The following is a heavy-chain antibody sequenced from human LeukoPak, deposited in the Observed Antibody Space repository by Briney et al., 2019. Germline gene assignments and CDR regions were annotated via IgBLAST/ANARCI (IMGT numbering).Heavy chain of an antibody. CDR2: IKHDGSEE. V-gene: IGHV3-7*01. J-gene: IGHJ6*04. CDR3: AELGITMIGGV. CDR1: GFSFSSYW. Sequence: LPGGSLRLSCAASGFSFSSYWMNWVRQAPGKGLEWVANIKHDGSEEYYVDSMKGRFTISRDNAKNSLYLQMNSLRAEDTAVYYCAELGITMIGGVWGKGTTVTISS. D-gene: IGHD3-10*02.